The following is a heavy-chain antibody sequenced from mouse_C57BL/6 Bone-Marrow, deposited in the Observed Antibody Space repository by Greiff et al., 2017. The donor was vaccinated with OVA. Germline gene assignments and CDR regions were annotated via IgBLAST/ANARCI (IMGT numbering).Heavy chain of an antibody. Sequence: VQLQQPGAELVKPGASVKMSCKASGYTFTSYWITWVKQRPGQGLEWIGDIYPGSGSTNYNEKFKSKATLTVDTSSSTAYMQLRSLTSEDSAVYYCAGSSYWYFDVWGTGTTVTVSS. CDR1: GYTFTSYW. D-gene: IGHD1-1*01. CDR3: AGSSYWYFDV. J-gene: IGHJ1*03. CDR2: IYPGSGST. V-gene: IGHV1-55*01.